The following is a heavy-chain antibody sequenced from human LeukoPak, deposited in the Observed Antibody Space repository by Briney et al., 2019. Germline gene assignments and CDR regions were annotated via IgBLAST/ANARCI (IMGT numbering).Heavy chain of an antibody. D-gene: IGHD1-14*01. CDR1: GYTFTNYY. J-gene: IGHJ6*03. V-gene: IGHV1-46*01. CDR2: INPNSGGT. CDR3: ARSSGRSPNRDYMDV. Sequence: ASVKVSCKASGYTFTNYYMYWVRQAPGQGLEWMGWINPNSGGTNYAQKFQGRVTMTRDTSTSTVYMELSSLRSEDTAVYYCARSSGRSPNRDYMDVWGKGTTVTISS.